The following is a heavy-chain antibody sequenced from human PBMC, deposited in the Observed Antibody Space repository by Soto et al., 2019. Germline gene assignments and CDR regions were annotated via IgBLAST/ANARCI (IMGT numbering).Heavy chain of an antibody. CDR1: GFTFSRHG. J-gene: IGHJ4*02. D-gene: IGHD6-13*01. V-gene: IGHV3-23*01. Sequence: EEQLLESGGGLVQPGGSLRLSCAASGFTFSRHGMNWVRQAPGKGLEWVSGITGSGSTYYADSVKGRFTISRDNSKNILYGEMNSLRAEDTAVYYCAKDAYGVAAAGTSLDNWGQGTLVTVSS. CDR2: ITGSGST. CDR3: AKDAYGVAAAGTSLDN.